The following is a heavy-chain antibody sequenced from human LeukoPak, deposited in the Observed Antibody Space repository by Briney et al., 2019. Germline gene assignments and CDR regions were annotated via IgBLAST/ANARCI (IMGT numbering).Heavy chain of an antibody. D-gene: IGHD3-22*01. CDR1: GGTFSSYA. CDR3: ARDLVYDSSGYRFDY. J-gene: IGHJ4*02. V-gene: IGHV1-69*13. CDR2: IIPIFGTA. Sequence: SVKVSCKASGGTFSSYASSWVRQAPGQVLEWMGGIIPIFGTANYAQKFQGRVTITADESTSTAYMELSSLRSEDTAVYYCARDLVYDSSGYRFDYWGQGTLVTVSS.